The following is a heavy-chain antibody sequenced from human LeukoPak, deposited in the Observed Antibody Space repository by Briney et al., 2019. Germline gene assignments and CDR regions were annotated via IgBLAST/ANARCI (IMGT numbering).Heavy chain of an antibody. D-gene: IGHD3-10*02. CDR3: ARITRMLGTI. V-gene: IGHV4-39*07. CDR1: GGSISSSSYY. CDR2: ISNSGNT. Sequence: SETLSLTCTVSGGSISSSSYYWGWIRQPPGKGLEWIGSISNSGNTYYNASLKSRVTVSVETSRTHFSLKLTSVTAADTGIYYCARITRMLGTIWGQGTMVTVSS. J-gene: IGHJ3*02.